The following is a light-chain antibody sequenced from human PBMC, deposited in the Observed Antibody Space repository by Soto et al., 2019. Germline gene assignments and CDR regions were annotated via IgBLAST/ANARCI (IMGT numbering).Light chain of an antibody. CDR3: QVWDDSRNGWV. V-gene: IGLV1-44*01. Sequence: QSVLTQPPSASGTPGQRVTISCSGSNSNIGSHTVNWYQQLPRTAPKLFMYSNSHRPSGVPDRFSGSKSGTSASLAISGVEAEDEADYYCQVWDDSRNGWVFGGGTKLTVL. CDR2: SNS. CDR1: NSNIGSHT. J-gene: IGLJ3*02.